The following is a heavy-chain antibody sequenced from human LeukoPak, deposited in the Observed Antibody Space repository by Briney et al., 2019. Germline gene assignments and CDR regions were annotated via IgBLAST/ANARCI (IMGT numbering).Heavy chain of an antibody. CDR1: GGSISSGGYY. J-gene: IGHJ4*02. Sequence: SETLSLTCTVSGGSISSGGYYWSWIRQHPGKGLEWIGYIYYSGSTYYNPSLKSRVTISVDTSKNQFSLKLSSVTAADTAVYYCARARTHPEYYYDSSGYCYGGTDYWGQGTLVTVSS. CDR3: ARARTHPEYYYDSSGYCYGGTDY. V-gene: IGHV4-31*03. CDR2: IYYSGST. D-gene: IGHD3-22*01.